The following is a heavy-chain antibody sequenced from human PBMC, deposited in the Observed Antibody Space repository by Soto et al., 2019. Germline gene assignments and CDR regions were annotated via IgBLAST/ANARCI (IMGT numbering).Heavy chain of an antibody. CDR3: AKGSGDMAVVDPFDY. CDR1: GFTFSSYA. V-gene: IGHV3-23*01. CDR2: ISSSGT. Sequence: PGGSLRLSCAASGFTFSSYAMSWVRQAPGKGLEWVSGISSSGTYYAPSVKGRFTISRDASENTLYLQMNTLGAEDTATYYCAKGSGDMAVVDPFDYWGQGTLVTVSS. J-gene: IGHJ4*02. D-gene: IGHD2-15*01.